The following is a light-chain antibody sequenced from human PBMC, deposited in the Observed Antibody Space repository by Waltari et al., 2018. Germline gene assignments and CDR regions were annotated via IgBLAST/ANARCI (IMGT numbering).Light chain of an antibody. CDR2: YNK. CDR1: SSNIGRNT. Sequence: QSVLTQPPPASGTPGQRVTISCSGGSSNIGRNTVNWYQHVPGTAPKLLIYYNKQRPSGVPDRFSGSMSDTSASLAISGLQSEDEATYYCSVWDDSLNGVIFGGGTNLAVL. CDR3: SVWDDSLNGVI. V-gene: IGLV1-44*01. J-gene: IGLJ2*01.